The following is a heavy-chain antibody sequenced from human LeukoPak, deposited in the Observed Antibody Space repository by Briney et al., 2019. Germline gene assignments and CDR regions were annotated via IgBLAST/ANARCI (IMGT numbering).Heavy chain of an antibody. CDR2: ISYDGSNK. V-gene: IGHV3-30*03. Sequence: PGGSLRLSCAASGFTFSSYGMHWVRQAPGKGLEWVAVISYDGSNKYYADSVKGRFTISRDNSKNTLYLQMNSLRAEDTAVYYCASRGDCGGDCPPADYFDYWGQGTLVTVSS. D-gene: IGHD2-21*02. CDR3: ASRGDCGGDCPPADYFDY. J-gene: IGHJ4*02. CDR1: GFTFSSYG.